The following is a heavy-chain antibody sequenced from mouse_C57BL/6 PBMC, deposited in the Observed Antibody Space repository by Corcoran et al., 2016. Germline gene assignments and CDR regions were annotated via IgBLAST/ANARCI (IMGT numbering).Heavy chain of an antibody. CDR3: ARDLRADYFDY. J-gene: IGHJ2*01. Sequence: QVQLQQSGAELARPGASVKLSCKASGCTFTSYGLSWVKQRTGQGLEWIGEIYPRSGNTYYNEKFKGKATLTADKSSSTAYMELRSLTSEDSAVYFCARDLRADYFDYWGQGTTLTVSS. CDR2: IYPRSGNT. V-gene: IGHV1-81*01. CDR1: GCTFTSYG. D-gene: IGHD1-1*01.